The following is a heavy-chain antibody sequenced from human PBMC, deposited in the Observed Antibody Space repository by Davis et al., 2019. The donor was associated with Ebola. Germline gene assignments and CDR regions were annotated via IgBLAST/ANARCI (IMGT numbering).Heavy chain of an antibody. CDR1: GFTFSGYS. CDR3: VRDPRAGQKDAFDI. Sequence: PGGSLRLSCAASGFTFSGYSMNWARQAPGKGLEWVSYINSLGNTIYYADSVKGRFTISRDSAKNSLYLQMNSLRDEDTAVYYCVRDPRAGQKDAFDIWGQGTMVIVSS. V-gene: IGHV3-48*02. CDR2: INSLGNTI. J-gene: IGHJ3*02.